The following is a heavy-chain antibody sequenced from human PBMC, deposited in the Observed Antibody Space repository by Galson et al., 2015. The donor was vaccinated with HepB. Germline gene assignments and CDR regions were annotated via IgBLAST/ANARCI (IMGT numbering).Heavy chain of an antibody. CDR2: IYTSGST. CDR3: ARSPIAAAGTKQNWFDP. D-gene: IGHD6-13*01. J-gene: IGHJ5*02. CDR1: GGSISSYY. Sequence: ETLSLTCTVSGGSISSYYWSWIRQPAGKGLEWIGRIYTSGSTNYNPSLKSRVTMSVDTSKNQFSLKLSSVTAADTAVYYCARSPIAAAGTKQNWFDPWGQGTPVTVSS. V-gene: IGHV4-4*07.